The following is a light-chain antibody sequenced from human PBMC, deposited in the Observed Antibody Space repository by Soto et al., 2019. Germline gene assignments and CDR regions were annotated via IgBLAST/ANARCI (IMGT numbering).Light chain of an antibody. CDR3: SSYSSSSISYV. J-gene: IGLJ1*01. Sequence: QSVLTQPASVSGSPGQSITISCAGSSSVVGGYKYVSWYQQLPGNAPKLIIYEVTIRPSGVSNRFSGSKSGNTASLTISGPQAEDEADYYCSSYSSSSISYVFGTGTKVTVL. CDR1: SSVVGGYKY. V-gene: IGLV2-14*01. CDR2: EVT.